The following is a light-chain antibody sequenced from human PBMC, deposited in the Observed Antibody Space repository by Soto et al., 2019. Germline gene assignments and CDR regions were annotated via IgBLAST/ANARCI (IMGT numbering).Light chain of an antibody. V-gene: IGKV3-11*01. J-gene: IGKJ4*01. CDR2: DAS. Sequence: EVLLTQSPATLSVSPGESATLSCRASQSINTFLAWYQQKPGQAPRLLIYDASSRAAGVPARFSGRGSGTDFTLTINSLEPEDFAVYHCQQRSIWPLTFGGGTRVE. CDR1: QSINTF. CDR3: QQRSIWPLT.